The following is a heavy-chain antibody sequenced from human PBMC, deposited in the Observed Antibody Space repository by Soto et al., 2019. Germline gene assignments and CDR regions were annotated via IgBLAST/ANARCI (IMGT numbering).Heavy chain of an antibody. CDR1: GYTFTSYA. Sequence: QAQLVQSGGEVKKPGASVKVSCKASGYTFTSYAINWVRQAPGQGLEWMGWISAYNGNTKYAQKLQGRVTMTTDTATSTAYMELRSLRSDDTAVYYCASRPRGYGGYEGWGQGTLVTVSS. CDR2: ISAYNGNT. V-gene: IGHV1-18*01. J-gene: IGHJ4*02. D-gene: IGHD5-12*01. CDR3: ASRPRGYGGYEG.